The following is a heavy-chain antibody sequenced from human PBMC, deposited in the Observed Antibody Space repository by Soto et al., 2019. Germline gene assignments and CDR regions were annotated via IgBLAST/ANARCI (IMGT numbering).Heavy chain of an antibody. CDR3: ARYDYNGYYIDY. J-gene: IGHJ4*02. V-gene: IGHV1-46*01. Sequence: QVQLVQSGAEVKKPGASVKVSCKASGYTFSTYYMHWVRQAPGQGYEWMGIINPSGGSTTYAQKFQGRVTMTRDTSTTTVYMELSSLRSEDTAVYYCARYDYNGYYIDYWAQGTLVTVSS. D-gene: IGHD4-4*01. CDR2: INPSGGST. CDR1: GYTFSTYY.